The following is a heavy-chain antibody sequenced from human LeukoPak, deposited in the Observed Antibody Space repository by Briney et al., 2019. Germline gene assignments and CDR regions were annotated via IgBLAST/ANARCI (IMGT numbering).Heavy chain of an antibody. CDR3: ARVGYYDILTGYYSVDAFDI. D-gene: IGHD3-9*01. J-gene: IGHJ3*02. Sequence: SQTLSLTCAVSGGSISSGSYSWSWIRQPAGLGLESIGCFYDSSSTNYNPSPNSPVTISVDTSKNQFSLKLSSVTAADTSVYYCARVGYYDILTGYYSVDAFDIWGQGTMVTVSS. CDR1: GGSISSGSYS. CDR2: FYDSSST. V-gene: IGHV4-61*02.